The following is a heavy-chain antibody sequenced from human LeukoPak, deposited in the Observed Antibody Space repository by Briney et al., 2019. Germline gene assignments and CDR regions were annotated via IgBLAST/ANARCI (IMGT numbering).Heavy chain of an antibody. J-gene: IGHJ3*02. V-gene: IGHV3-66*02. D-gene: IGHD3-3*01. CDR2: IYTGGST. CDR3: ATSLVWSGYAFDI. Sequence: GGSLRLSCAASGFTVSSYYMTWVRQAPGKGLEWVSVIYTGGSTYYADSVKGRFSTSRDNSKNTLYLQMNSLRAEDTAVYYCATSLVWSGYAFDIWGQGTMVTVSS. CDR1: GFTVSSYY.